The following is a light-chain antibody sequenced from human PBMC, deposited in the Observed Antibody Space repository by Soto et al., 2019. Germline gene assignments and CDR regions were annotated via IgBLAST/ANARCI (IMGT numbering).Light chain of an antibody. CDR1: QSVSSTY. V-gene: IGKV3-20*01. Sequence: EIVLTQSPGTLSLSPGDRATLSCRAIQSVSSTYLAWYQQKPGQSPRLLIYDASSRATGVPDRFSGSGSGTDFTLTISRLEPEDFAVFYCQQYGRSLSITFGQGTRLEIK. CDR3: QQYGRSLSIT. CDR2: DAS. J-gene: IGKJ5*01.